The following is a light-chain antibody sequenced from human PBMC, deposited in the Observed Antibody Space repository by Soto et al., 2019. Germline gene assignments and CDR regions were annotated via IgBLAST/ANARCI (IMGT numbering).Light chain of an antibody. Sequence: QPVLTQSSSASASLGSSVKRTCTLSSGHSSYIIAWHQQQPGKAPRYLMKLEGSGSFNKVSGVPDRFSGSSSGADRYLTISNLQFEDEADYYCETWDSNTWVFGGGTKLTVL. J-gene: IGLJ3*02. CDR1: SGHSSYI. V-gene: IGLV4-60*02. CDR3: ETWDSNTWV. CDR2: LEGSGSF.